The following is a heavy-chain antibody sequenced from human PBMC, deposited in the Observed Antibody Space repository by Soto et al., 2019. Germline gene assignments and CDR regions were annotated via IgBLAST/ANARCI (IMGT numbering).Heavy chain of an antibody. V-gene: IGHV3-49*04. D-gene: IGHD3-16*01. Sequence: GGSLRLSCTTSGFTFGDYALSWVRQAPGKGLEWVGFIRRNAYGGTTDYAASVKGRFTISRDDSKSIAYLQMNSLRTEDTALYYRTRASSLDFDFWGQGNLVTVSS. CDR3: TRASSLDFDF. CDR2: IRRNAYGGTT. J-gene: IGHJ4*02. CDR1: GFTFGDYA.